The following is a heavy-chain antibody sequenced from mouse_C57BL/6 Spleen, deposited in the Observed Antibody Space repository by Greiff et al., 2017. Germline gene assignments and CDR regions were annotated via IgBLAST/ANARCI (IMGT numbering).Heavy chain of an antibody. V-gene: IGHV1-69*01. J-gene: IGHJ2*01. Sequence: QVQLQQPGAELVMPGASVKLSCKASGYTFTSYWMHWVKQRPGQGLEWIGGIDPSDSYTNYNQKFKGKSTLTVDKSSSTAYMQLSSLTSEDSAVYYCARGQFAFDYWGQGTTLTVSS. CDR3: ARGQFAFDY. CDR2: IDPSDSYT. CDR1: GYTFTSYW.